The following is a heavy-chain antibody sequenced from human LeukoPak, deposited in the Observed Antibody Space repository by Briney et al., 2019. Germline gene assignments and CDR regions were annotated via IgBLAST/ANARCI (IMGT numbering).Heavy chain of an antibody. CDR3: ASEGHYGDYGGFDP. D-gene: IGHD4-17*01. Sequence: PGGSLRLSCAASGFTFSDYYMSWIRQAPGKGLEWVSYISSSSSYTNYADSVKGRFTISRDNAKNSLYLQMNSLRAEDTAVYYCASEGHYGDYGGFDPWGKGTLVTVSS. CDR1: GFTFSDYY. V-gene: IGHV3-11*06. CDR2: ISSSSSYT. J-gene: IGHJ5*02.